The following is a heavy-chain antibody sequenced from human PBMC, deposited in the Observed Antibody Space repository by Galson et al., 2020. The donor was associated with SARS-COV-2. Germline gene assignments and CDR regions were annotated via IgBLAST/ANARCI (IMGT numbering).Heavy chain of an antibody. V-gene: IGHV1-3*01. CDR1: GYTFTRYN. J-gene: IGHJ4*02. CDR2: ISAANGDT. Sequence: ASVKVSCKASGYTFTRYNVHWVRQAPGQRLEWMGWISAANGDTTYSQKFQGRVTFTRDTSASAASMESSSLRSEDTAVYYCARGGGGSWFDFWGQGSLVTVAS. CDR3: ARGGGGSWFDF. D-gene: IGHD6-13*01.